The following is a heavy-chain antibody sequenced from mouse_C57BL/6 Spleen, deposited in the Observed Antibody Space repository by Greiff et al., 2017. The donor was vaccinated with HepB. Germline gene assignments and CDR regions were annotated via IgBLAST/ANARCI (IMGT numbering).Heavy chain of an antibody. D-gene: IGHD1-1*01. V-gene: IGHV1-19*01. CDR3: ARRGYGSSSYWYFDV. Sequence: EVQLQQSGPVLVKPGASVKMSCKASGYTFTDYYMNWVKQSHGKSLEWIGVINPYNGGTSYNQKFKGKATLTVDKSSSTAYMELNSLTSEDSAVYYCARRGYGSSSYWYFDVWGTGTTVTVSS. CDR1: GYTFTDYY. CDR2: INPYNGGT. J-gene: IGHJ1*03.